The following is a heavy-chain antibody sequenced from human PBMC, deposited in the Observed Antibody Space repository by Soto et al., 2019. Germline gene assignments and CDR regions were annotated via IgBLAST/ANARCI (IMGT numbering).Heavy chain of an antibody. CDR1: GFTFSNYG. CDR2: IWYDGNDK. Sequence: GGSLRLSCAASGFTFSNYGMHWVRQAPGKGLEWVAVIWYDGNDKYYADSVKGRFTISRDNSKNTLYLQMNSLRAEDTALYYCARTTMVRGVTHFFFDYWGQGTLVTVSS. CDR3: ARTTMVRGVTHFFFDY. J-gene: IGHJ4*02. D-gene: IGHD3-10*01. V-gene: IGHV3-33*01.